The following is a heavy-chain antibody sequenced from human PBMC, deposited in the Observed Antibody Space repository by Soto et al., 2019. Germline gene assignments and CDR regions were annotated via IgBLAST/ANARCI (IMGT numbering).Heavy chain of an antibody. D-gene: IGHD7-27*01. CDR3: AREPFWGSSNFYYYYYGMDV. V-gene: IGHV1-2*02. Sequence: ASVKVSCKASGYTSTGYYMHWVRQAPGQGLEWMGWINPNSGGTNYAQKFQGRVTMTRDTSISTAYMELSRLRSDDTAVYYCAREPFWGSSNFYYYYYGMDVWGQGTTVTVSS. J-gene: IGHJ6*02. CDR1: GYTSTGYY. CDR2: INPNSGGT.